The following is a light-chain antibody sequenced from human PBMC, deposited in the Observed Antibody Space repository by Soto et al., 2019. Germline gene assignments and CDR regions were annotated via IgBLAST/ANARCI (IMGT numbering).Light chain of an antibody. Sequence: DIVMTQSPDSLAVSLGERATINCKSSQSVLSSSNNKDYLAWYQQKQGQRPKLLISWAATREYGVPDRLSGSGSGTDYTLTISSLQAEDVADYYCPQYYSDPYTFGQGTKLEIK. J-gene: IGKJ2*01. CDR3: PQYYSDPYT. CDR1: QSVLSSSNNKDY. V-gene: IGKV4-1*01. CDR2: WAA.